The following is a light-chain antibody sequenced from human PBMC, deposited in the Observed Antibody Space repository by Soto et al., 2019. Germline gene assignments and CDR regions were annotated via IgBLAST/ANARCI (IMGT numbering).Light chain of an antibody. CDR2: GAS. V-gene: IGKV3-20*01. J-gene: IGKJ1*01. Sequence: IVLTQSPGTLSLTPGERATLSCRASQSVSSSYLAWYQQKPGQDPRLLIYGASSRATAIPDWFSGSGSGTDFTFTISRLEPEDFAVYYCQQYGSSPRTFGQGTKVEIK. CDR1: QSVSSSY. CDR3: QQYGSSPRT.